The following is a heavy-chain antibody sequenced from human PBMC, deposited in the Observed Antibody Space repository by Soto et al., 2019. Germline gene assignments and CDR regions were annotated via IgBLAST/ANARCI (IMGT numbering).Heavy chain of an antibody. CDR2: IDAGNGNT. J-gene: IGHJ6*02. CDR3: ARAGYNYCSPYYGMDV. D-gene: IGHD5-18*01. V-gene: IGHV1-3*01. CDR1: GYTFTSYP. Sequence: QVQLVQSGAEVKKPGASVKVSCKASGYTFTSYPTHWVRQAPGQRLEWMGWIDAGNGNTKYSQKFRGSVTFTTDTAATTAYSDLSRLKCEDTAVYYCARAGYNYCSPYYGMDVWGQRTTVTVSS.